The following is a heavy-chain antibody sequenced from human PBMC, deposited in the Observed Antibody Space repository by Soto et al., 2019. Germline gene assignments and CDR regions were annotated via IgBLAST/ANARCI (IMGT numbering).Heavy chain of an antibody. CDR3: ARDSSGRQYYGMDV. Sequence: GGSLRLSCTPSGFIFSDYSMDWVRQAPGKGLEWISYITTTSSTMYYADSVKGRFTISRDNAKNSLYLQMNSLRDEDTAVYYCARDSSGRQYYGMDVWGQGTTVTVSS. D-gene: IGHD3-22*01. V-gene: IGHV3-48*02. CDR2: ITTTSSTM. CDR1: GFIFSDYS. J-gene: IGHJ6*02.